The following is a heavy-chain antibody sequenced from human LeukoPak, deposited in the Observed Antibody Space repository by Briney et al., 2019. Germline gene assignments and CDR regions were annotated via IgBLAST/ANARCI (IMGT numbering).Heavy chain of an antibody. CDR2: ISSSSSYI. CDR3: AETSWDY. CDR1: GFTFSSYS. J-gene: IGHJ4*02. Sequence: WGSLRLSCAASGFTFSSYSMIWVRQAPGKGLEWVSSISSSSSYIYYADSVKSRFTISRDNAKNSLYLQMNSLRAEDTAVYYCAETSWDYWGQGTLVTVSS. V-gene: IGHV3-21*01.